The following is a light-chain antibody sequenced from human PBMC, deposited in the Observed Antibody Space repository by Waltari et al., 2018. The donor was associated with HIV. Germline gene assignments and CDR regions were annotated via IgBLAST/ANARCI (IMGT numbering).Light chain of an antibody. V-gene: IGLV1-47*01. CDR3: ATWDGRLSGVV. CDR2: RNN. J-gene: IGLJ2*01. Sequence: QSVLTQPPSASGTPGPRVTTSCSGSSSNIGSTYVYWYQQLPGTTPTLLIYRNNQRPSGVPDRFSGSKSGTSASLAISGLRSEDEADYYCATWDGRLSGVVFGGGTKLTVL. CDR1: SSNIGSTY.